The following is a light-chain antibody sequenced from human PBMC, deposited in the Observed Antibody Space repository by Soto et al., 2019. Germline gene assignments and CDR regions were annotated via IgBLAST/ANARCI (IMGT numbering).Light chain of an antibody. Sequence: DIQMTQSPTSVSAPVGDSVTITCRASQNIKKFLNWYQQKPGTAPKLLIYTASSVQAGFPSRFSGSGSGTDFILTISNLQPEDFATYSCQQAFSAPLTFGGGTRVEI. CDR1: QNIKKF. J-gene: IGKJ4*01. CDR2: TAS. CDR3: QQAFSAPLT. V-gene: IGKV1-39*01.